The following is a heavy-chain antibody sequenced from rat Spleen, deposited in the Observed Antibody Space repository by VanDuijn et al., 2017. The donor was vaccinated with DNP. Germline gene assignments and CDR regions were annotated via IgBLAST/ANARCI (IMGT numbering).Heavy chain of an antibody. Sequence: EVQLVESGGDLVQPGRSLKLSCVASGFTFNKYWMTWTRQVPGKGLEWVASITSSGGDSYYPDSVKGRFTISRDNAKNTLYLQMNSLRSEDTASYYCARGGRSYFDYWGQGVMVTVSS. V-gene: IGHV5-31*01. CDR1: GFTFNKYW. D-gene: IGHD1-11*01. CDR3: ARGGRSYFDY. CDR2: ITSSGGDS. J-gene: IGHJ2*01.